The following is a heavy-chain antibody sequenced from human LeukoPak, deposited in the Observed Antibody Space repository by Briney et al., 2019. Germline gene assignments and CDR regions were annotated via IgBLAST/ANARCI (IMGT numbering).Heavy chain of an antibody. J-gene: IGHJ3*02. D-gene: IGHD3-22*01. V-gene: IGHV1-2*06. CDR2: INPNSGGT. CDR1: GYTFTGYY. Sequence: ASVKVSCKASGYTFTGYYMHWVRQAPGQGLEWMGRINPNSGGTNYAQKFQGRVTMTRDTSISTAYMELSRLRSEDTAVYYCARDPTDDSSGYLEDIWGQGTMVTVSS. CDR3: ARDPTDDSSGYLEDI.